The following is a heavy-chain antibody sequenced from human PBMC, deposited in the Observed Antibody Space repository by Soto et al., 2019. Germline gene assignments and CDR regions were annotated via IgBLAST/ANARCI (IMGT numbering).Heavy chain of an antibody. CDR1: GASISSGSYY. CDR3: ARVHITGPGDS. Sequence: QVQLQESGPGLVKPSETLSLTCTVSGASISSGSYYWSWIRQPPGKGLEWVGNIFHSGTTNYNPSLKRRLFRSVDAPINPFSLRLSSVTAADTAFYFCARVHITGPGDSWGQGNLVTVSS. CDR2: IFHSGTT. D-gene: IGHD1-20*01. J-gene: IGHJ4*02. V-gene: IGHV4-61*01.